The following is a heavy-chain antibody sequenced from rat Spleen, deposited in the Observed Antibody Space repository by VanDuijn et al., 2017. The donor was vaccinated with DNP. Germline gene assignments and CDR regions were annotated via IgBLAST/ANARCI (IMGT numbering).Heavy chain of an antibody. CDR1: GFTFSDYN. CDR2: ISYEGSNT. D-gene: IGHD1-11*01. J-gene: IGHJ2*01. CDR3: SVGRGGPDY. Sequence: EVQLVESGGGLVQPGRSLKVSCAASGFTFSDYNMAWVRQAPKKGLELVAYISYEGSNTYSGASVRGRFSISRDNAKSTLYLQMNSLRSEDTATYYCSVGRGGPDYWGQGVMVTVSS. V-gene: IGHV5-22*01.